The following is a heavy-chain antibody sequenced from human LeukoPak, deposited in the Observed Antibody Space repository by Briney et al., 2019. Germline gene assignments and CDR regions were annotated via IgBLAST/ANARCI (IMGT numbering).Heavy chain of an antibody. Sequence: PSETLSLTCTVSGCSISSGGYYWSWLRQHPGKVLEWIGYIYYSGSTYYNPSLKSQVTISVDKSKNQFSLKLSAVTAADTAVYYCAREGGVLGPWGQGTLVTVSS. CDR2: IYYSGST. D-gene: IGHD1-26*01. CDR3: AREGGVLGP. J-gene: IGHJ5*02. CDR1: GCSISSGGYY. V-gene: IGHV4-31*01.